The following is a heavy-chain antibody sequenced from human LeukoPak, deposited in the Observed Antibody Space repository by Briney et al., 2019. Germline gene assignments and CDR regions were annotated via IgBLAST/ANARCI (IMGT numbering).Heavy chain of an antibody. V-gene: IGHV3-23*01. J-gene: IGHJ4*02. CDR1: GITLSSYA. CDR2: INGSGVIT. CDR3: AKDSSQGGDYFDY. Sequence: PGGSLRLSCAASGITLSSYAMSWVRQAPGKGLEWVSAINGSGVITYYTDSVKGRFTISRDNSKNTVYLQMNSLRAEDTAICYCAKDSSQGGDYFDYWGQGTLVTVSS. D-gene: IGHD3-16*01.